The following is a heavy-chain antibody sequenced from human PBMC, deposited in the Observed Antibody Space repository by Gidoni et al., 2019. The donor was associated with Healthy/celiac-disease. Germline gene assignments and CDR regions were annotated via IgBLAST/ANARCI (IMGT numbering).Heavy chain of an antibody. Sequence: QVQLVQSGAEVKKPGASVKVSCKASGYTFTSSGISWVRQAPGQGLEWMGWISAYNGNTNYAQKLQGRVTMTTDTSTSTAYMELRSLRSDDTAVYYCARGGPANIVVVPADSFDYWGQGTLVTVSS. D-gene: IGHD2-2*01. V-gene: IGHV1-18*01. CDR1: GYTFTSSG. CDR3: ARGGPANIVVVPADSFDY. J-gene: IGHJ4*02. CDR2: ISAYNGNT.